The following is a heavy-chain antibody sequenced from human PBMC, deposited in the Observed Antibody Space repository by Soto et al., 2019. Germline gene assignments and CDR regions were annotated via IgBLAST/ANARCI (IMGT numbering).Heavy chain of an antibody. D-gene: IGHD3-22*01. CDR2: IIPIFGTA. CDR3: ARIPLGDSSGYYYSYYYGMDV. CDR1: GGTFSSYA. J-gene: IGHJ6*02. V-gene: IGHV1-69*05. Sequence: SVKVSCKASGGTFSSYAISWVRQAPGQGLEWMGGIIPIFGTANYAQKFQGRVTISKDTSKNQVVLTMTNMDPVDTATYYCARIPLGDSSGYYYSYYYGMDVWGQGTTVTVSS.